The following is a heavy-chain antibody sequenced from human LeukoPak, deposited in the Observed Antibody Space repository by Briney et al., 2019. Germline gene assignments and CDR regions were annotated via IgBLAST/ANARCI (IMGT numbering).Heavy chain of an antibody. Sequence: SETLSLTCTVSGDSLSTGGYYWTWIRQHPGKGLESIGYIYYSGSTDYNPSLRSRLNISIDTSKNQFSLKLTSVTAADTAVYYCAREITIFGTVMGFDTWGPGTVVTVSS. D-gene: IGHD3-3*01. CDR1: GDSLSTGGYY. V-gene: IGHV4-31*03. CDR3: AREITIFGTVMGFDT. CDR2: IYYSGST. J-gene: IGHJ5*02.